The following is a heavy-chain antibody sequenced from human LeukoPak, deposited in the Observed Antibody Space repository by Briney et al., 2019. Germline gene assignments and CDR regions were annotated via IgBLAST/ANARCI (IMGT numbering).Heavy chain of an antibody. J-gene: IGHJ6*03. CDR2: IFSGGTT. Sequence: GGSLRLSCAASGFSVSMKYMTWVRQAPGKGLEWVSVIFSGGTTYYADSVKGRFTVSRDNSKNMMYLQMNSLRAEDAAVYYCARFSGPGLQHYYYYMDVWGTGTTVTVSS. CDR1: GFSVSMKY. V-gene: IGHV3-53*01. D-gene: IGHD3-10*01. CDR3: ARFSGPGLQHYYYYMDV.